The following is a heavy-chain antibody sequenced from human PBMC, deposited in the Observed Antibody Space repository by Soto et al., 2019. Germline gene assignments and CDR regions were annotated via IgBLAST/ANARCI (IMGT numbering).Heavy chain of an antibody. CDR1: GYTFTSYD. CDR3: ARSLYYYGSGEAWVGPAYYYYMDV. D-gene: IGHD3-10*01. V-gene: IGHV1-8*01. CDR2: MNPNSGNT. Sequence: ASVKVSCKASGYTFTSYDINWVRQATGQGLEWMGWMNPNSGNTGYAQKFQGRVTMTRNTSISTAYMELSSLRSEDTAVYYCARSLYYYGSGEAWVGPAYYYYMDVWGKGTTVTVSS. J-gene: IGHJ6*03.